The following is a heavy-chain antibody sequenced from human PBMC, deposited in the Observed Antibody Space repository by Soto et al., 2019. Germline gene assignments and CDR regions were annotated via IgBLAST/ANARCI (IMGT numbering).Heavy chain of an antibody. CDR2: IYWDDDT. D-gene: IGHD2-2*01. J-gene: IGHJ5*02. CDR3: VHRLCTTSRERWFDP. Sequence: SGPTLVNPTQTLTLTCTFSGFSLTTSGVGVGWIRQPPGKALEWLALIYWDDDTRYSPSLKSRLTITKDTSKNQVVLTMTNMDPLDTATYFCVHRLCTTSRERWFDPWGQGTLVTVSS. CDR1: GFSLTTSGVG. V-gene: IGHV2-5*02.